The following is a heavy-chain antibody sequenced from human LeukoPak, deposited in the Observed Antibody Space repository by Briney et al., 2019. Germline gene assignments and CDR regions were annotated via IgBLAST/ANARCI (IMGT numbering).Heavy chain of an antibody. V-gene: IGHV3-23*01. CDR3: AKAGAKTRKYFDY. Sequence: PGGSLRLSCVVSGFTFSSYAMSWVRQAPGKGLEWVSTISGSSTYYADSVKGRFTISRDNSKNTLYLQMNSLRADDTAVYYCAKAGAKTRKYFDYWGQGTLVTVSS. J-gene: IGHJ4*02. CDR2: ISGSST. CDR1: GFTFSSYA. D-gene: IGHD1-26*01.